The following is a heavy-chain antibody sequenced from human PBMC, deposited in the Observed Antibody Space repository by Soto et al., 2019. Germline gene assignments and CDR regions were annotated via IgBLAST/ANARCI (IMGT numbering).Heavy chain of an antibody. V-gene: IGHV4-61*01. Sequence: PSETLSLTCTGSGGSGLNGPYCWSWIRQPPGKGLEWIAYNFYDGSTNHNPSLKSRVTISLDTSKKQFSLSLRSVTAADTAIYYCARGRTVVNFNDWGQGILVTVSS. CDR2: NFYDGST. CDR1: GGSGLNGPYC. CDR3: ARGRTVVNFND. D-gene: IGHD2-15*01. J-gene: IGHJ4*02.